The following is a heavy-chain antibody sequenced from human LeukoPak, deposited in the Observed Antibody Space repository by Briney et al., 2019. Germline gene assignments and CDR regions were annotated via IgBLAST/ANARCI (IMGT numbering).Heavy chain of an antibody. CDR3: ARAPIWGGMVTYYYMDV. J-gene: IGHJ6*03. D-gene: IGHD3-16*01. CDR2: ISAYNGNT. V-gene: IGHV1-18*01. CDR1: GYTFTNYG. Sequence: ASVKVSCKASGYTFTNYGISWVRQAPGQGLEWMGWISAYNGNTNYAQKLQGRVTMTTDTSTSTAYMELRSLRSDDTAVYYCARAPIWGGMVTYYYMDVWGKGTTVTISS.